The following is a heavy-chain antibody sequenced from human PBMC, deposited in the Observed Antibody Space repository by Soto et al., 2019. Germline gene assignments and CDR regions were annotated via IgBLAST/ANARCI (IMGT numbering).Heavy chain of an antibody. CDR1: GFSFTTYA. CDR3: ARDPRYYDSGGYYDY. CDR2: VSGSGSTT. J-gene: IGHJ4*02. D-gene: IGHD3-22*01. V-gene: IGHV3-23*01. Sequence: EVQLLESGGGLVQPGGSLRLSCAASGFSFTTYAMGWVRQAPGKGLEWVSAVSGSGSTTYYADSVKGRFTISRNNAKTTAYLYMNSLRAEDTAVYYCARDPRYYDSGGYYDYWGQGTLVTVSS.